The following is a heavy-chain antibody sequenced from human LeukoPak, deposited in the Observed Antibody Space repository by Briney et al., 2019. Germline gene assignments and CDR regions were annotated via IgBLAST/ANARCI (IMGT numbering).Heavy chain of an antibody. J-gene: IGHJ4*02. CDR3: ASYSSTWPNYYSDF. CDR2: VYYSGST. CDR1: GGSISYFY. Sequence: PSETLSLTCTVSGGSISYFYWNWIRQPPGKGLEWIGHVYYSGSTNYNPSLKSRVTISVDTSKNQFSLKLSSVTAADTAVYYCASYSSTWPNYYSDFWGQGALVTVSS. D-gene: IGHD6-13*01. V-gene: IGHV4-59*08.